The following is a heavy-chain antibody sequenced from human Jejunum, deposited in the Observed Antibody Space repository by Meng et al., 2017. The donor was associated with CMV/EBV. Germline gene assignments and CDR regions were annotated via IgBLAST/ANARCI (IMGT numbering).Heavy chain of an antibody. CDR1: GFTFSSDW. V-gene: IGHV3-74*01. J-gene: IGHJ4*02. CDR3: ARDYYSSGTH. Sequence: EGQLVESGGGLVQPGGSLRLACAASGFTFSSDWMHWVRQAPGKGLEWVSRINTDGRNTNYADSVKGRFTISRDNAKNTLYLQMNSLRVEDTAVYYCARDYYSSGTHWGQGTLVTVSS. CDR2: INTDGRNT. D-gene: IGHD6-19*01.